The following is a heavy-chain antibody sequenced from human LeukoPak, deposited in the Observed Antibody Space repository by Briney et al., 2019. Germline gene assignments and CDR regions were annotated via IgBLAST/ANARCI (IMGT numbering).Heavy chain of an antibody. CDR3: ARGGYYYDSSGKNWFDP. Sequence: SETLSLTCTVSGGSISSYYWSWIRQPPGKGLEWIGYIYYSGSTNYSPSLKSRVTISVDTSKNQFSLKLSSVTAADTAVYYCARGGYYYDSSGKNWFDPWGQGTLVTVSS. CDR2: IYYSGST. CDR1: GGSISSYY. J-gene: IGHJ5*02. D-gene: IGHD3-22*01. V-gene: IGHV4-59*01.